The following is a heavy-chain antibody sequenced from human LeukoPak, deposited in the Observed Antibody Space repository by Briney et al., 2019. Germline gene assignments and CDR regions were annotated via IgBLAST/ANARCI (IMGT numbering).Heavy chain of an antibody. CDR1: GGSITWSSDY. V-gene: IGHV4-39*02. J-gene: IGHJ4*02. CDR3: ARDLGPFDY. Sequence: SETLSLTCHVSGGSITWSSDYGGWIRQPPGKGLEWIGSFSYSGNTFYNPSLRSRVTISADTSKNYFSLKLSSVTAADTAVYYCARDLGPFDYWGQGTLVTVSS. CDR2: FSYSGNT.